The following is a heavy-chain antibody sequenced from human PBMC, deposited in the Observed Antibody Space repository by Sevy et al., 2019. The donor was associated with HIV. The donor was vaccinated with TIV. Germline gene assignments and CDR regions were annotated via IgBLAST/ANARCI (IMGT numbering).Heavy chain of an antibody. CDR3: AGRKVGDFWSGSLRGPWAGDPLFDY. CDR1: GITFSSYA. Sequence: GGSLRLSCAASGITFSSYAVTWVRQAPGKGLEWVSSISHAGDNIYYADSVRGRFTISRDNSKSTLYLHMSSLRAEDTAVYYCAGRKVGDFWSGSLRGPWAGDPLFDYWGQGTLVTVSS. CDR2: ISHAGDNI. D-gene: IGHD3-3*01. J-gene: IGHJ4*02. V-gene: IGHV3-23*01.